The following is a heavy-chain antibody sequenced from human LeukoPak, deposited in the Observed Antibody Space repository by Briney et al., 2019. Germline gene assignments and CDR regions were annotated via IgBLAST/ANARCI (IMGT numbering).Heavy chain of an antibody. CDR3: AVAPGDY. CDR2: INPNSDYT. J-gene: IGHJ4*02. Sequence: ASVNVSCKASGYTFTDYYIHWVRQAPGQGLEWMGWINPNSDYTFYAQKFQGRVTLNRDTSISTVYMELTTLTSDDTALYYCAVAPGDYWGQGTLVSVSA. D-gene: IGHD2-21*01. CDR1: GYTFTDYY. V-gene: IGHV1-2*02.